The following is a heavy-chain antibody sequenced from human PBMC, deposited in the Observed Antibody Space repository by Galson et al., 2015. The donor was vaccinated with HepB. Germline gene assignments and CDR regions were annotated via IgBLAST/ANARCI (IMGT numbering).Heavy chain of an antibody. V-gene: IGHV3-30*02. CDR1: EFTFSNFG. CDR2: VKYDGSTK. J-gene: IGHJ5*02. CDR3: AKEDFPYGSGKLSWFDA. D-gene: IGHD3-10*01. Sequence: SLRLSCAASEFTFSNFGFHWVRQAPGKGLEWVAFVKYDGSTKFYADSVKGRFTISRDNSRNTLYLQMNSLRPEDTAIYYCAKEDFPYGSGKLSWFDAWGQGTLVTVSA.